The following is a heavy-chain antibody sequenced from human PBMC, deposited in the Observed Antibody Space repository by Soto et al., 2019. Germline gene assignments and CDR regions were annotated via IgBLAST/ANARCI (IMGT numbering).Heavy chain of an antibody. D-gene: IGHD3-9*01. J-gene: IGHJ3*02. CDR1: ENSRTNYL. CDR2: IYPGDSDT. V-gene: IGHV5-51*01. Sequence: QLLRIPCTGFENSRTNYLVACVRTMTGKGLEWMGIIYPGDSDTKYSPSLQGLVTISADKSISTAYLQWSSLKASDTAMYYCARCPRGQAWDILTGSDAFDIWGQGTMVTVSS. CDR3: ARCPRGQAWDILTGSDAFDI.